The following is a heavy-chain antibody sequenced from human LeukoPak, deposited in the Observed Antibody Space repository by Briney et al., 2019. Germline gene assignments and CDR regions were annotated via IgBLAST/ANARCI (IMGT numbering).Heavy chain of an antibody. D-gene: IGHD6-19*01. CDR2: IYTSGST. J-gene: IGHJ5*02. Sequence: SETLSLTCTVSGGSISSYYWSWIRQPAGKGLEWIGRIYTSGSTNYNPSLKSRVTMSVDTSKNQFSLKLSSVTAADTAVYYCARVRIAVAGKSWFDPWGQGTLLTVSS. V-gene: IGHV4-4*07. CDR3: ARVRIAVAGKSWFDP. CDR1: GGSISSYY.